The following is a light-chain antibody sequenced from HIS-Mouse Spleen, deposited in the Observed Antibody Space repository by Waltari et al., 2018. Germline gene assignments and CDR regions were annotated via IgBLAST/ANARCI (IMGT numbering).Light chain of an antibody. CDR3: YSTDSSGNHRV. Sequence: SYELTQPPSVSVSPGQTARIPFSGDAFPKQSAYWYQQKSGQAPVLVIYEDSKRPPGIPERFSGSSSGTMATLTISGAQVEDEADYYCYSTDSSGNHRVFGGGTKLTVL. CDR1: AFPKQS. V-gene: IGLV3-10*01. CDR2: EDS. J-gene: IGLJ2*01.